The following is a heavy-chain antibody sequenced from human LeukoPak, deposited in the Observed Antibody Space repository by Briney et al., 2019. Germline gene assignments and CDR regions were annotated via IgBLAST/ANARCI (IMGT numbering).Heavy chain of an antibody. J-gene: IGHJ5*02. CDR1: GYTLTSYY. CDR2: INPSGGST. Sequence: GASVKVSCKASGYTLTSYYMHWVRQAPGQGLEWMGIINPSGGSTSYAQKFQGRVTMTRDMSTSTVYMELSSLRSEDTAVYYCARGQEAENIVVVPAANGFDPWGQGTLVTVSS. V-gene: IGHV1-46*01. CDR3: ARGQEAENIVVVPAANGFDP. D-gene: IGHD2-2*01.